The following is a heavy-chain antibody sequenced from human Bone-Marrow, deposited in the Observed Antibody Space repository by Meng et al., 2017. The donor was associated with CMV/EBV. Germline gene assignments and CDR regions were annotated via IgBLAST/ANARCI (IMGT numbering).Heavy chain of an antibody. CDR3: ARDRGDGSLL. J-gene: IGHJ4*02. CDR1: GYTFTSYG. D-gene: IGHD5-24*01. Sequence: SVKVSCKASGYTFTSYGISWVRQAPGQGLEWMGGIIPIFGTANYAQKFQGRVTITTDESTSTAYMELSSLRSEDTAVYYCARDRGDGSLLWGQGTLVIVSS. CDR2: IIPIFGTA. V-gene: IGHV1-69*05.